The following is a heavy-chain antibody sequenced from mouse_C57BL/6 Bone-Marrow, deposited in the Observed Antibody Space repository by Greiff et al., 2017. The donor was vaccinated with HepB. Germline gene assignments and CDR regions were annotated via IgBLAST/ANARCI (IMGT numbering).Heavy chain of an antibody. J-gene: IGHJ4*01. CDR2: IYPGSGST. CDR1: GYTFTSYW. D-gene: IGHD2-14*01. CDR3: AREVRTYYYTMDY. Sequence: QVQLQQPGAELVKPGASVKMSCKASGYTFTSYWITWVKQRPGQGLEWIGDIYPGSGSTNYNEKFKSKATLTVDTSSSTAYMQLSSLTSEDSAVYYCAREVRTYYYTMDYWGQGTSVTVSS. V-gene: IGHV1-55*01.